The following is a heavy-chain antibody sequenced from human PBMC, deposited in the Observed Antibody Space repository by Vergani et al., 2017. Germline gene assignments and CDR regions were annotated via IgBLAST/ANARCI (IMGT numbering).Heavy chain of an antibody. CDR3: AKDKGYGDYDYYYYYMDV. D-gene: IGHD4-17*01. CDR2: ISGSGGST. J-gene: IGHJ6*03. V-gene: IGHV3-23*01. CDR1: GFTFSSYA. Sequence: EVQLLESGGGLVQPGGSLRLSCAASGFTFSSYAMSWVRQAPGKGLEWVSAISGSGGSTYYADSVKGRFTISRDNSKNTLYLQMNSLRAEDTAVYYCAKDKGYGDYDYYYYYMDVWGKGTTVTVSS.